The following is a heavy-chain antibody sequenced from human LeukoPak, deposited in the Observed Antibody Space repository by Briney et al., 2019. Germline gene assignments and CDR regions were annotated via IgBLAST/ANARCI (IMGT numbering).Heavy chain of an antibody. J-gene: IGHJ5*02. V-gene: IGHV4-34*01. CDR2: INHSGST. CDR3: ARDRGGYCSSTSCHTFDP. Sequence: SETLSLTRAVYGGSFSGYYWSWIRQPPGKGLEWIGEINHSGSTNYNPSLKSRVTISVDTSKNQFSLKLSSVTAADTAVYYCARDRGGYCSSTSCHTFDPWGQGTLVTVSS. CDR1: GGSFSGYY. D-gene: IGHD2-2*02.